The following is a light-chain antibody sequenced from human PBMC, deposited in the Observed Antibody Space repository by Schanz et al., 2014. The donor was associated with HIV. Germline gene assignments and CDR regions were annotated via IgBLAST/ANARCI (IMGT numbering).Light chain of an antibody. J-gene: IGLJ2*01. CDR2: FDS. Sequence: SSELTQSPSVSVAPGQTARVTCGGNNIGSKRVYWYQQKPGQAPLLVIYFDSDRPSGIPERFSGSNSGTTATLTINRVEVGDEADYYCQVWPGVSDHPVFGGGTKLTVL. V-gene: IGLV3-21*04. CDR1: NIGSKR. CDR3: QVWPGVSDHPV.